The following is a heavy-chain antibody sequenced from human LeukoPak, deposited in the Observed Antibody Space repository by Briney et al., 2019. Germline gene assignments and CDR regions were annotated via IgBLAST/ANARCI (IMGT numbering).Heavy chain of an antibody. J-gene: IGHJ6*04. CDR2: IKQDGSEK. Sequence: GGSLRLSCAASGFTFSSYWMSWVRQAPGKGLEWVANIKQDGSEKYYVDSVKGRFTISRDNAKNSLYLQMNSQRAEDTAVYYCARDGVLSVAGYYYYYGMDVWGKGTTVTVSS. CDR3: ARDGVLSVAGYYYYYGMDV. V-gene: IGHV3-7*03. D-gene: IGHD6-19*01. CDR1: GFTFSSYW.